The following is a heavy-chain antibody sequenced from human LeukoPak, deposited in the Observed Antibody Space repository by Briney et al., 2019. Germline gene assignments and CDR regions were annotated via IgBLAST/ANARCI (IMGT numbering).Heavy chain of an antibody. J-gene: IGHJ5*02. CDR1: GGSISSRDYY. CDR3: ARHLSGSSWFDP. V-gene: IGHV4-30-4*08. CDR2: MHYSENT. Sequence: SETLSLTCTVSGGSISSRDYYWTWIRQPPEKGLEWIGYMHYSENTYYNPSLKSRLTISVDTSKNQFSLKMSSVTAADTAVYYCARHLSGSSWFDPWGQGTLVTVSS. D-gene: IGHD1-26*01.